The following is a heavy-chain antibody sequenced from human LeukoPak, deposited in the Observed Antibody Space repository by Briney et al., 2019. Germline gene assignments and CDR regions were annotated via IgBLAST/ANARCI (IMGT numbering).Heavy chain of an antibody. J-gene: IGHJ4*02. CDR2: IYPRDGST. V-gene: IGHV1-46*01. CDR3: ATVPRDYVWGFTDD. D-gene: IGHD3-16*01. Sequence: ASVKVSCKASGYTFTSNYIHWVRQAPGQGLEWMGMIYPRDGSTSYAQKFQGRVSMTTDTSTSTVYMELRSLTSDDTAVYYCATVPRDYVWGFTDDWGQGTLVTVSS. CDR1: GYTFTSNY.